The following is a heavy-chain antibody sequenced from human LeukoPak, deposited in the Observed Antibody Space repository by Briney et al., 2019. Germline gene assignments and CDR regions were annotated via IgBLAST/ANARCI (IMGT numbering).Heavy chain of an antibody. CDR1: GYIFSGYD. D-gene: IGHD2/OR15-2a*01. J-gene: IGHJ4*02. V-gene: IGHV1-2*02. CDR3: ARGIYSYSSPFDY. Sequence: GASVKVSCTASGYIFSGYDMHWVRQAPGQGLEWMAWINPNSGATNYAQKFQGRVTMTRDRTISTVYMELSSLGSDDTAVYYCARGIYSYSSPFDYWGQGTLVTVSS. CDR2: INPNSGAT.